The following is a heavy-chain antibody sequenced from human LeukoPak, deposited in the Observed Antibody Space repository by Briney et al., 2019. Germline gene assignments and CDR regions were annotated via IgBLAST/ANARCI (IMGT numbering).Heavy chain of an antibody. Sequence: GGSLRLSCAASGFTLSAYAMSWVRQAPGKGPEWVSAISGSGGSTYYADSVKGRFTISRDNSKNTLYMQINSLRAEDTAVYYCAKDGSAVADWGQGTLVTVSS. V-gene: IGHV3-23*01. CDR1: GFTLSAYA. J-gene: IGHJ4*02. CDR2: ISGSGGST. CDR3: AKDGSAVAD. D-gene: IGHD6-19*01.